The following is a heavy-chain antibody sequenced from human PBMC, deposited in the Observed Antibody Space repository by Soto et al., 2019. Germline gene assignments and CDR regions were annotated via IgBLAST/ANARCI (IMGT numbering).Heavy chain of an antibody. CDR1: GYTFTSYG. J-gene: IGHJ3*02. V-gene: IGHV1-18*01. Sequence: ASGKVSCKASGYTFTSYGISWVRQAPGQGLEWMGWISAYNGNTNYAQKLQGRVTMTTDTSTSTAYMELRSLRSDDTAVYYCARDRSGSYYYSALDAFDIWGQGTMVTVS. CDR3: ARDRSGSYYYSALDAFDI. D-gene: IGHD1-26*01. CDR2: ISAYNGNT.